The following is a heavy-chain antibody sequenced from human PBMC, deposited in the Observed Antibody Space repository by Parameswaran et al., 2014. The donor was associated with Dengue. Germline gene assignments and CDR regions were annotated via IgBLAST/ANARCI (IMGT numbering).Heavy chain of an antibody. CDR2: ISSSSSYI. CDR3: ARLAGYSSSSGNGPEYFQH. J-gene: IGHJ1*01. V-gene: IGHV3-21*01. D-gene: IGHD6-13*01. Sequence: VRQAPGKGLEWVSSISSSSSYIYYADSVKGRFTISRDNAKNSLYLQMNSLRAEDTAVYYCARLAGYSSSSGNGPEYFQHWGQGTLVTVSS.